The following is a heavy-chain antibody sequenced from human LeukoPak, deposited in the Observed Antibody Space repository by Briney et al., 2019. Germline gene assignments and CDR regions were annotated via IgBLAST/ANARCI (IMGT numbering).Heavy chain of an antibody. J-gene: IGHJ4*02. CDR2: ISGYSGNT. Sequence: VASVKVSCKASGYTFTSYGISWVRQAPGQGLEWMGWISGYSGNTNYVQKFQGRVTMATDTSTSTVYMELRSLRSDDPAVYYCARDIATVVHQEWGQGTLVTVSS. CDR1: GYTFTSYG. CDR3: ARDIATVVHQE. D-gene: IGHD2-2*01. V-gene: IGHV1-18*01.